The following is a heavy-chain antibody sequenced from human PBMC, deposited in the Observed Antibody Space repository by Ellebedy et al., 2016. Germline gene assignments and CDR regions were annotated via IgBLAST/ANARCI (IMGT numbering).Heavy chain of an antibody. CDR1: GFTFSSYA. CDR3: ARIWFGELGY. D-gene: IGHD3-10*01. CDR2: ISGSGGST. Sequence: GGSLRLXCAASGFTFSSYAMSWVRQAPEKGLEWVSAISGSGGSTYYADSVKGRFTISRDNSKNTLYLQMNSLRAEDTAVYYCARIWFGELGYWGQGTLVTVSS. J-gene: IGHJ4*02. V-gene: IGHV3-23*01.